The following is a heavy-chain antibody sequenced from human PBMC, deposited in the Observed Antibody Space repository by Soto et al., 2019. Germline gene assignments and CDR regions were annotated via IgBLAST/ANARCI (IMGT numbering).Heavy chain of an antibody. J-gene: IGHJ3*02. V-gene: IGHV1-18*01. CDR2: ISAYNGNT. CDR3: ARDLGDAFDI. Sequence: ASVKVSCKASGYTFTNFGISWVRQAPGQGLEWMGWISAYNGNTNYAQNFQGRVTMTTDTSTSTAYMELRSLRSDDTAVYYCARDLGDAFDIWGQGTMVTVSS. CDR1: GYTFTNFG.